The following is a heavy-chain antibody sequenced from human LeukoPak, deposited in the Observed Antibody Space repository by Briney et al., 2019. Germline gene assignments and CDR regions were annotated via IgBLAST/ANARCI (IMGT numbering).Heavy chain of an antibody. J-gene: IGHJ4*02. Sequence: GGSLRLSCAASGFTFSNYAMSWVRQAPGKGLEWVSGTSYSGSSTYYADSVKGRFTISRDNSKNTLYLQMNSLRAEDTAVYYCAKTYYISGWYCLEYWGQGTLVTVSS. CDR3: AKTYYISGWYCLEY. V-gene: IGHV3-23*01. CDR1: GFTFSNYA. CDR2: TSYSGSST. D-gene: IGHD6-19*01.